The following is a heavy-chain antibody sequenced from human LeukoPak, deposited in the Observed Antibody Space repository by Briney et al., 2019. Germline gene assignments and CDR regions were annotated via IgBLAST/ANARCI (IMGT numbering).Heavy chain of an antibody. CDR1: GFTFSSYW. CDR3: ARDRRKGMATIPTCFDY. CDR2: INSDGSST. J-gene: IGHJ4*02. V-gene: IGHV3-74*01. Sequence: GGSLRLSCAASGFTFSSYWIHWVRQAPGKGLVWVSRINSDGSSTSYADSVKGRFTISRDNAKNTLYLQMNSLRAEDTAVYYCARDRRKGMATIPTCFDYWGQGTLVTVSS. D-gene: IGHD5-24*01.